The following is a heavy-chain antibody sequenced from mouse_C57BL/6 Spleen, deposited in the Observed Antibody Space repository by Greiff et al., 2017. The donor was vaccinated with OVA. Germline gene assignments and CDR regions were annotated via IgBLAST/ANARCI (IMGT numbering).Heavy chain of an antibody. CDR3: AKTLDYDGAFAY. CDR2: IWRGGST. CDR1: GFSLTSYG. J-gene: IGHJ3*01. V-gene: IGHV2-5*01. Sequence: VMLVESGPGLVQPSQSLSITCTVSGFSLTSYGVHWVRQSPGKGLEWLGVIWRGGSTDYNAAFMSRLSITKDNSKSQVFFKMNSLQADDTAIYYCAKTLDYDGAFAYWGQGTLVTVSA. D-gene: IGHD2-4*01.